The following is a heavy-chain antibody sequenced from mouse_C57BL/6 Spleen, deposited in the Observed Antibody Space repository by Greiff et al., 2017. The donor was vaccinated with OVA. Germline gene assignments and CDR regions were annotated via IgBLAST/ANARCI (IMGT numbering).Heavy chain of an antibody. Sequence: EVQLQQSGPGLVKPSQSLSLTCSVTGYSITSGYYWNWIRQFPGNKLEWMGYISYDGSNNYNPSLKIRISITRDTSKNQFFLKLNSVTTEDTATYYCARGEDDYDRAWFAYWGQGTLVTVSA. J-gene: IGHJ3*01. V-gene: IGHV3-6*01. CDR2: ISYDGSN. CDR1: GYSITSGYY. D-gene: IGHD2-4*01. CDR3: ARGEDDYDRAWFAY.